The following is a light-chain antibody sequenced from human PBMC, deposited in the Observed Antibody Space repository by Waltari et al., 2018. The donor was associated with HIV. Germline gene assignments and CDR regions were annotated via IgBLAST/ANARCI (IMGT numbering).Light chain of an antibody. CDR3: SSYAGSNWV. V-gene: IGLV2-8*01. CDR1: SSDVGGYNY. J-gene: IGLJ3*02. Sequence: QSALTQPPSASGSPGQSVTISCTGTSSDVGGYNYVSWYQQHPGKAPKYIIYEAIKRPSGVPDRFSGSKSGNTAALTVSGLQAEDEADYYGSSYAGSNWVFGGGTNLTVL. CDR2: EAI.